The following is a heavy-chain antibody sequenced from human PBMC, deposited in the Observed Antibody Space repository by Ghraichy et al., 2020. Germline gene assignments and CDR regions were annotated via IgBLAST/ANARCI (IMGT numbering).Heavy chain of an antibody. Sequence: SETLSLTCVVSGGSISNNNWYSWVRQSPEKGLDWIVEISYAGTLNYNPSLKSRVTISLDKSKNQFSLKLSSVTAADTAIYYCASRGYHYVNMIWGQGALVTVSS. V-gene: IGHV4/OR15-8*01. CDR2: ISYAGTL. CDR3: ASRGYHYVNMI. D-gene: IGHD3-10*02. J-gene: IGHJ4*02. CDR1: GGSISNNNW.